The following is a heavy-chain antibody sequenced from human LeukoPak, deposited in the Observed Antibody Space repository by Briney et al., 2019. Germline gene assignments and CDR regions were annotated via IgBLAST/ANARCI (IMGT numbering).Heavy chain of an antibody. CDR3: AKEGGDWGEGYFDY. J-gene: IGHJ4*02. CDR2: IWYDGSNK. V-gene: IGHV3-33*03. CDR1: GFTFSSYG. Sequence: GGSLRLSCAASGFTFSSYGMHWVRQAPGKGLEWVAVIWYDGSNKYYADSVKARFTISRDNAKNSLYLQMNSLRAEDTAVYYCAKEGGDWGEGYFDYWGQGTLVTVSS. D-gene: IGHD7-27*01.